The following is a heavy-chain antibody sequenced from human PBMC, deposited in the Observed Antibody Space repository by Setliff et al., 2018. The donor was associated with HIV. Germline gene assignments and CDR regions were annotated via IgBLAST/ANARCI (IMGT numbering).Heavy chain of an antibody. V-gene: IGHV1-69*13. CDR2: IIPIFGTA. Sequence: ASVKVSCKASGGTFSSYAISWVRQAPGQGLEWMGGIIPIFGTANYAQKFQGRVTITADESTSTAYTELSSLRSEDTAVYYCAPIDPFPHDYSNSSFDYWGQGTLVTVSS. J-gene: IGHJ4*02. CDR3: APIDPFPHDYSNSSFDY. CDR1: GGTFSSYA. D-gene: IGHD4-4*01.